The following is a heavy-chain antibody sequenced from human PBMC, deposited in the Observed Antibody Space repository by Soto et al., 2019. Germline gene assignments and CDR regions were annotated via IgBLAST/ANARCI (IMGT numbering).Heavy chain of an antibody. CDR2: ISGSGGST. CDR3: AKSGFTLTAYYYYYMDV. Sequence: GGSLRLSCAASGFTFSSYAMSWVRQAPGKGLEWVSAISGSGGSTYYADSVKGRFTISRDNSKNTLYLQMNSLRAEDTAVYYCAKSGFTLTAYYYYYMDVWGKGTTVTVSS. CDR1: GFTFSSYA. D-gene: IGHD3-10*01. J-gene: IGHJ6*03. V-gene: IGHV3-23*01.